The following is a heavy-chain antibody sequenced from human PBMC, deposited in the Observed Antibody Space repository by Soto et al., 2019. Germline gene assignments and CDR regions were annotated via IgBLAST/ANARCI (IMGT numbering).Heavy chain of an antibody. V-gene: IGHV4-34*01. CDR1: GGSFSGYY. CDR3: GRSRVQWLVYAFDI. CDR2: VNPTGST. Sequence: SETLSLTCAVYGGSFSGYYWSWIRQSPGKGLEWIGEVNPTGSTKYTPSLKSRVTISVDTSKNQFSLNLNSVTAADTALYYCGRSRVQWLVYAFDIFGQGTMVTAS. J-gene: IGHJ3*02. D-gene: IGHD6-19*01.